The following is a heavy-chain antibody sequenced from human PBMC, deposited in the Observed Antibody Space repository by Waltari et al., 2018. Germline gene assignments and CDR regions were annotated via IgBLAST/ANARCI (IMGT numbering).Heavy chain of an antibody. CDR1: GGPFRSYG. Sequence: QVQVVQSGAEVKKPGSSVRFSFKASGGPFRSYGIRWVRQAPGQGLEWMGGIIPTFGTTNYPQEFQGRVTITADKSTSTAYMELSSLRSADTAVYYCTGGYYESSGFSFSYTYNMDVWGQGTTVTVSS. J-gene: IGHJ6*02. CDR2: IIPTFGTT. V-gene: IGHV1-69*06. D-gene: IGHD3-22*01. CDR3: TGGYYESSGFSFSYTYNMDV.